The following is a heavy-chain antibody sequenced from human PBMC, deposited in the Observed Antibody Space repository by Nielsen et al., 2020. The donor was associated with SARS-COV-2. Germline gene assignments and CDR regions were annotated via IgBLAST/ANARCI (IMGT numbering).Heavy chain of an antibody. CDR3: ARLMNYDILTGDAFDI. CDR2: IDPSDSYT. V-gene: IGHV5-10-1*01. J-gene: IGHJ3*02. D-gene: IGHD3-9*01. Sequence: GESLKISCKGSGYRFTSYWISWVRQMPGKGLEWMGRIDPSDSYTNYSPSFQGHVTISADKSISTAYLQWSSLKASDTAMYYCARLMNYDILTGDAFDIWGQGTMGTVSS. CDR1: GYRFTSYW.